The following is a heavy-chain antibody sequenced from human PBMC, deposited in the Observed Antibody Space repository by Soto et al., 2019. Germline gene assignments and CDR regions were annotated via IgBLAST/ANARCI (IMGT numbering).Heavy chain of an antibody. CDR1: GFTFSSFA. CDR3: AKHSGYSNTAPDY. D-gene: IGHD5-12*01. Sequence: EGQTLASGGDLVQPGGSLRLSWAASGFTFSSFAMSWVRQTPGKGLEWVSGISGRGSTRYYADSVKGRFTISPDNSKNMLSLQLSSLRAEDTAVYYCAKHSGYSNTAPDYWGQGTLVTVSS. V-gene: IGHV3-23*01. CDR2: ISGRGSTR. J-gene: IGHJ4*02.